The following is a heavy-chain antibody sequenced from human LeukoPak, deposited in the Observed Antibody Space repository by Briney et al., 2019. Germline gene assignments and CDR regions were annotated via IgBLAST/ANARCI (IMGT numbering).Heavy chain of an antibody. CDR2: INCNSGGT. Sequence: ASVKVSFKASGYTFTGYYMHWVRQAPGQGLERMGLINCNSGGTNYAQRFQGRVTMTMDTSITTVYMELSRLTSDDTAVYYCARVASGNNYGSWFDPWGQGTLVTVSS. V-gene: IGHV1-2*02. CDR3: ARVASGNNYGSWFDP. CDR1: GYTFTGYY. J-gene: IGHJ5*02. D-gene: IGHD3-10*01.